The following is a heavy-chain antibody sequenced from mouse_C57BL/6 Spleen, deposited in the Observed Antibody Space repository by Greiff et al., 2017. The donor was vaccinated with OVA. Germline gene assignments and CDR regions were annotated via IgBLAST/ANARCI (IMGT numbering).Heavy chain of an antibody. CDR2: IDPSDSYT. V-gene: IGHV1-50*01. J-gene: IGHJ2*01. CDR1: GYTFTSYW. Sequence: QVQLQQPGAELVKPGASVKLSCKASGYTFTSYWMQWVKQRPGQGLEWIGEIDPSDSYTNYNQKFKGKATLTVDTSSSTAYMQLSSLTSEDSAVYYCARRYFYYWGKGTTLTVSS. CDR3: ARRYFYY.